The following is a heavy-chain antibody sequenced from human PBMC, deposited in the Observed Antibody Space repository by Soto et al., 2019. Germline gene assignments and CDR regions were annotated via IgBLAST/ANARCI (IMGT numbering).Heavy chain of an antibody. V-gene: IGHV3-11*01. CDR3: VRNTSAWPVYSYYGLDV. CDR1: GFTLSEYY. Sequence: QVQVVESGGGLVKPGGSLTLSCTDSGFTLSEYYMTWIRQAPGKGLEWISYVSRSGRTIYYADSVKGRFTVSRDNAKNSLSLQMNDLRVEYTAVYYCVRNTSAWPVYSYYGLDVWGQGATVTVSS. CDR2: VSRSGRTI. J-gene: IGHJ6*02. D-gene: IGHD3-22*01.